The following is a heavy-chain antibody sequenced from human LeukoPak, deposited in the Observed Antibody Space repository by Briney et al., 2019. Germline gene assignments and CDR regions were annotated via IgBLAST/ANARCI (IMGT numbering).Heavy chain of an antibody. CDR1: GGTFSSYA. Sequence: SVKVSCKASGGTFSSYAISWVRQAPGQGLEWMGGIIPIFGTANCAQKFQGRATITADESTSTAYMELSSLRSEDTAVYYCARDRYYYGSGSYSFDYWGQGTLVTVSS. D-gene: IGHD3-10*01. CDR3: ARDRYYYGSGSYSFDY. J-gene: IGHJ4*02. CDR2: IIPIFGTA. V-gene: IGHV1-69*13.